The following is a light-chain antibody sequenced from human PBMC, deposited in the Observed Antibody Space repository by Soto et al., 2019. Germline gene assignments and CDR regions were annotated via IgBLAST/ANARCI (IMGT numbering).Light chain of an antibody. V-gene: IGKV1-5*03. CDR1: QNFGRS. CDR3: QQYEYYLT. Sequence: DIQMTQSPSTLSASVGDRVTITCRASQNFGRSLAWYQQKPGKAPKVLIYQASSLDSGVPSRFSGSGSGTEFTLIISTLQPDDFATYYYQQYEYYLTFGQGTKVDIK. CDR2: QAS. J-gene: IGKJ1*01.